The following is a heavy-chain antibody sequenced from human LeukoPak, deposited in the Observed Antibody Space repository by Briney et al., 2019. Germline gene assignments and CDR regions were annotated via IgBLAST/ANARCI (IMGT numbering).Heavy chain of an antibody. Sequence: GGSLRLSCAASAFSLSSYGMHWDRQAPGKGLEWVAVISYDGSNKYYADSVKGRFTISRDNSKNTLYLQMNSLRAEDTAVYYCANYNWNYGLFYWGQGSLVTVSS. D-gene: IGHD1-7*01. CDR2: ISYDGSNK. CDR1: AFSLSSYG. CDR3: ANYNWNYGLFY. V-gene: IGHV3-30*18. J-gene: IGHJ4*02.